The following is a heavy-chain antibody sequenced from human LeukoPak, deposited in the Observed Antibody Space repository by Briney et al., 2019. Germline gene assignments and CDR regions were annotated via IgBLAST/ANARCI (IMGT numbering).Heavy chain of an antibody. J-gene: IGHJ4*02. Sequence: GGSLRLSCAASGFTFSSYSMHWVRQAPGKGLEWVSSISASSSSIYYADSVKGRFTISRDNAKNSLYLQMNSLRAEDTAVYYCARDSPQYYYDSSGQLDYWGQGTLVTVSS. V-gene: IGHV3-21*01. D-gene: IGHD3-22*01. CDR1: GFTFSSYS. CDR2: ISASSSSI. CDR3: ARDSPQYYYDSSGQLDY.